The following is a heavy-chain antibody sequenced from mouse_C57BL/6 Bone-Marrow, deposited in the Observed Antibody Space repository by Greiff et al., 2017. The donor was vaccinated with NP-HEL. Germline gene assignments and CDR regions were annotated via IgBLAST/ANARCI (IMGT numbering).Heavy chain of an antibody. CDR3: ARKDGGSDWYFDV. CDR2: IYPGDGDT. CDR1: GYAFSSSW. D-gene: IGHD1-1*02. J-gene: IGHJ1*03. V-gene: IGHV1-82*01. Sequence: VHLVESGPELVKPGASVKISCKASGYAFSSSWMNWVKQRPGKGLEWIGRIYPGDGDTNYNGKFKGKATLTADKSSSTAYMQLSSLTSEDAAVYCCARKDGGSDWYFDVWGTGTTVTVSS.